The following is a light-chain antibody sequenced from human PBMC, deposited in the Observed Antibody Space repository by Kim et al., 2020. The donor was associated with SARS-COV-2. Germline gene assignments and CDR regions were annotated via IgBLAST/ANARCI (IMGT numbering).Light chain of an antibody. CDR2: GAS. CDR1: QDISKS. CDR3: QQYDNLPLT. V-gene: IGKV1-33*01. J-gene: IGKJ3*01. Sequence: ASVGDRVNITCQASQDISKSLNWYQQKPGKAPKLLIYGASNLETGVPSRFRTSGSGTDFTFTITSLQPEDIATYYCQQYDNLPLTFGPGTKVDIK.